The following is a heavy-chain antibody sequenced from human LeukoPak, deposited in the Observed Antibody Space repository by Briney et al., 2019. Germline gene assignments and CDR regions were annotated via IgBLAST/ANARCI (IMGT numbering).Heavy chain of an antibody. J-gene: IGHJ4*02. V-gene: IGHV4-30-2*01. CDR3: ARAVEGIVATISYFDY. CDR1: GGSFSSGGYS. CDR2: IYHSGST. Sequence: SQTLSLTCAVSGGSFSSGGYSWSWIRQPPGKGLEWIGYIYHSGSTYYNPSLKSRVTISVDRSKNQFSLKLSSVTAADTAVYYCARAVEGIVATISYFDYWGQGTLVTVSS. D-gene: IGHD5-12*01.